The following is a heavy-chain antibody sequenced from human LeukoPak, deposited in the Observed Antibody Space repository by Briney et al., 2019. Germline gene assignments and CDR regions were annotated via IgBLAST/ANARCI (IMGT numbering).Heavy chain of an antibody. D-gene: IGHD3-10*01. CDR1: GSSISSGNYY. V-gene: IGHV4-31*03. CDR2: IHHSGST. J-gene: IGHJ5*02. CDR3: ASYGSGSYRFDP. Sequence: SETLSLTCTVSGSSISSGNYYWSWIRQHPGKGLEWIGYIHHSGSTYYNPSLKSRVIISVDTSKNQFSLKLNSVTAADTAVYYCASYGSGSYRFDPWGQGTLVTVSS.